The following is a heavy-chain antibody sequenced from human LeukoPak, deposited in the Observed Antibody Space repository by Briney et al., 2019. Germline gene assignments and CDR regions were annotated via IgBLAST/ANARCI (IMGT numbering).Heavy chain of an antibody. J-gene: IGHJ5*02. CDR1: GFTFDDYA. CDR2: ISWDNDRI. V-gene: IGHV3-9*01. CDR3: AKDSTSRPTVTRGFDP. D-gene: IGHD4-17*01. Sequence: PGGSLRLSCAASGFTFDDYAMHWVRQAPGKGLEWVAGISWDNDRIDYADSVKGRLTISRDNAKNSLYLQMNSLSAEDTALYYCAKDSTSRPTVTRGFDPWGQGTRVTVSS.